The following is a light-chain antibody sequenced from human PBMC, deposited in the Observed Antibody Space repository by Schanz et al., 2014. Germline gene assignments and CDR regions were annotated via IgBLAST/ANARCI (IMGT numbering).Light chain of an antibody. CDR1: SSDVGAYNY. Sequence: QSVLTQPPSASGSPGQSVTISCTGTSSDVGAYNYVSWYQQQPGKAPKLMIYDVSNRPSGVSNRFSGSKSGNTASLTISGLQAEDEADYYCSSYTSRSTLFGGGTKLTVL. J-gene: IGLJ3*02. CDR3: SSYTSRSTL. CDR2: DVS. V-gene: IGLV2-14*01.